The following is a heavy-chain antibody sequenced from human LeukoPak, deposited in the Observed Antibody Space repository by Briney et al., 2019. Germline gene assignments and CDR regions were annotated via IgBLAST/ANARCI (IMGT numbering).Heavy chain of an antibody. V-gene: IGHV3-7*01. CDR3: ARYEQLVPVVLFDC. CDR1: GFTFSSYW. CDR2: IKQDGSEK. J-gene: IGHJ4*02. D-gene: IGHD6-6*01. Sequence: PGGSLRLSCAASGFTFSSYWMSWVRQAPGKGLEWVANIKQDGSEKYYVDSVKGLFTISRDNAKNSLYLQMNSLRAEDTAVYCCARYEQLVPVVLFDCWGQGTLVNVSS.